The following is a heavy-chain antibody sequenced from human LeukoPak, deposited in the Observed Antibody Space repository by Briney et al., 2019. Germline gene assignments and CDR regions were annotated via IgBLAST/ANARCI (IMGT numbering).Heavy chain of an antibody. J-gene: IGHJ4*02. D-gene: IGHD5-12*01. CDR3: ARLYSDYDYYSRNPFDY. CDR2: ICNSGGI. Sequence: SETLSLTCNVSGVSVSSGSYCWSWIRQPPGKRLEWSAYICNSGGIDHNTSLRSRVAISVDTSKNHFSLRLSSVTAADTALYYCARLYSDYDYYSRNPFDYWGQGTLVTVSS. CDR1: GVSVSSGSYC. V-gene: IGHV4-61*03.